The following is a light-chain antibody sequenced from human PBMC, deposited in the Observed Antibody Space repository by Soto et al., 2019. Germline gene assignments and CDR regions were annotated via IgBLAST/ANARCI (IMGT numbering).Light chain of an antibody. J-gene: IGKJ5*01. Sequence: EIVMTQSPATLSVSPGEGATLSCRASQSVSSSLAWYQQKPGQAPSLLIYDSSTRATGIPARFSGSGSGTDFTLTITSLEPEDFAVYYCQQYNNWPLTFGQGTRREIK. CDR1: QSVSSS. CDR3: QQYNNWPLT. V-gene: IGKV3D-15*01. CDR2: DSS.